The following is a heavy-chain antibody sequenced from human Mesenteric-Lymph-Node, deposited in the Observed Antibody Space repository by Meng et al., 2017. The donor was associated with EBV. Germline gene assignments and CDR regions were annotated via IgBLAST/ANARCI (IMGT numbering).Heavy chain of an antibody. CDR3: ARGGYELIWGLFDP. CDR2: IKPNTGGT. Sequence: GELEQLVGGGKKAGASVKGSCKAAGYTFTGYYIDGVRQAPGQGLEWMGWIKPNTGGTKYAQKFQGWVNLTRDTSISTAYMELSRLRSDDTAVYYCARGGYELIWGLFDPWGQGTLVTVSS. CDR1: GYTFTGYY. V-gene: IGHV1-2*04. D-gene: IGHD1-1*01. J-gene: IGHJ5*02.